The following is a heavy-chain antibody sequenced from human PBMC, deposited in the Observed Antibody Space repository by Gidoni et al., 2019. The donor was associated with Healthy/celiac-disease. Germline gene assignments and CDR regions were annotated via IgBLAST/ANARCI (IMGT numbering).Heavy chain of an antibody. V-gene: IGHV3-23*01. CDR3: AKNPGDYVDYYYYYGMDV. CDR1: GFTFSSYA. CDR2: ISGSGSST. Sequence: EVQLLESGGGLVQPGGSLRLSCAASGFTFSSYAMSWVRQAPGKGLEWVSAISGSGSSTYYADSVKGRFTISRDNSKNTLYLQMNSLRAEDTAVYYCAKNPGDYVDYYYYYGMDVWGQGTTVTVSS. D-gene: IGHD4-17*01. J-gene: IGHJ6*02.